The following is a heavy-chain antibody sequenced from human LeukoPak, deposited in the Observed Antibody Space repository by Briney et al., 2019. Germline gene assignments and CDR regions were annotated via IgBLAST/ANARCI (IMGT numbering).Heavy chain of an antibody. CDR2: INVITGYI. Sequence: GGSLRLSCAASGFSFENYNMNWVRQAPGKGLEWVAYINVITGYIYYADSLKGRFTISRDNAKKSMFLEMNSLRVEDTAVYYCARDRSGSSSVDDAFDIWGQGIMVTVSS. CDR3: ARDRSGSSSVDDAFDI. D-gene: IGHD1-26*01. CDR1: GFSFENYN. J-gene: IGHJ3*02. V-gene: IGHV3-21*01.